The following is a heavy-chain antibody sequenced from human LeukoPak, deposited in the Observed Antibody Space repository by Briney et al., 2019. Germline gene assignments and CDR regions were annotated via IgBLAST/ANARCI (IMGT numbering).Heavy chain of an antibody. V-gene: IGHV4-59*01. CDR3: ARDFRDPVAGTDWFDP. Sequence: SETLSLTCTVSGRSISSYYWSWIRQPPGKGLEWIGYIYYSGSTNYSPSLKSRVTISVDTSKNQFSLKLSSVTAADTAVYYCARDFRDPVAGTDWFDPWGQGTLVTVSS. D-gene: IGHD6-19*01. CDR1: GRSISSYY. CDR2: IYYSGST. J-gene: IGHJ5*02.